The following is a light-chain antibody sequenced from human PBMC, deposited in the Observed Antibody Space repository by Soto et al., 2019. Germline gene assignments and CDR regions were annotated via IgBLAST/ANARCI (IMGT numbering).Light chain of an antibody. Sequence: SPYVGDTVTITCRSTQSFSRFLAWFQQKPGRAPNLLIFDASTLQSGVPSRFSGSESGTEFTLTISSLQPDDFATYYCLQYNDYPGTFGQGTKVDIK. CDR3: LQYNDYPGT. J-gene: IGKJ1*01. CDR1: QSFSRF. CDR2: DAS. V-gene: IGKV1-5*01.